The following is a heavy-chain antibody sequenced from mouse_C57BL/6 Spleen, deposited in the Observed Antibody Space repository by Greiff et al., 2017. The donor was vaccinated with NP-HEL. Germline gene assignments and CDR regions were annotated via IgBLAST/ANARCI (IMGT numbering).Heavy chain of an antibody. V-gene: IGHV1-62-2*01. J-gene: IGHJ2*01. CDR3: ARHEEWGSYYSYFDY. CDR2: FYPGSGSI. CDR1: GYTFTEYT. D-gene: IGHD2-12*01. Sequence: VQLQESGAELVKPGASVKLSCKASGYTFTEYTIHWVKQRSGQGLEWIGWFYPGSGSIKYNEKFKDKATLTADKSSSTVYMELSRLTSEDSAVYVCARHEEWGSYYSYFDYWGQGTTLTVSS.